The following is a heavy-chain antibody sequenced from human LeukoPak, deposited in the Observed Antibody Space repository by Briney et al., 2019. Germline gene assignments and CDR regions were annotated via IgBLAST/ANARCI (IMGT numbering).Heavy chain of an antibody. J-gene: IGHJ4*02. Sequence: PGGSLRLSCAASGFTFSSYEMNWVRQAPGKGLEWVSYISSSGSTIYYADSVKGRFTISRDNAKNSLYLQMNSLRAEDTAVYYCARGEWELLFWYFDYWGQGTLVTVSS. D-gene: IGHD1-26*01. CDR1: GFTFSSYE. CDR2: ISSSGSTI. CDR3: ARGEWELLFWYFDY. V-gene: IGHV3-48*03.